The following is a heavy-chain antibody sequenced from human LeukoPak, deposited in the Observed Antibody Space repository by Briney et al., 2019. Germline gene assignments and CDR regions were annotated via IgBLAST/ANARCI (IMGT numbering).Heavy chain of an antibody. CDR1: GFTFSSYA. V-gene: IGHV3-23*01. J-gene: IGHJ4*02. CDR3: AGNYYDSSGYGDY. D-gene: IGHD3-22*01. CDR2: ISGSGGST. Sequence: GGSLRLSCAASGFTFSSYAMSWVRQAPGKGLERVSAISGSGGSTYYADSVKGRFTISRDNSKNTLYLQMNSLRAEDTAVYYCAGNYYDSSGYGDYWGQGTLVTVSS.